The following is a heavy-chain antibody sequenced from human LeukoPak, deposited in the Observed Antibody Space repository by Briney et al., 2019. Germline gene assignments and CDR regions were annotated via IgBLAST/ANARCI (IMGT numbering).Heavy chain of an antibody. Sequence: SETLSLTCTVSGSSISSGYYWGWIRQPPGKGLEWIGSIYHSGSTYYNPSLKSRVTISLDTSKNQFSLKLSSVTAADTAIYYCARAYHSSWYLNWFDPWGQGTLVTVSS. CDR3: ARAYHSSWYLNWFDP. V-gene: IGHV4-38-2*02. D-gene: IGHD6-13*01. J-gene: IGHJ5*02. CDR2: IYHSGST. CDR1: GSSISSGYY.